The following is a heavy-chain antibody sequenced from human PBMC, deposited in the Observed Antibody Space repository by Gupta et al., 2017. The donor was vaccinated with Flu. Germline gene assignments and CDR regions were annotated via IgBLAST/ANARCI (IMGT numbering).Heavy chain of an antibody. Sequence: QVQLVQSGAEVKKPGASVKVSCKASGYTFTGYYMHWVRQAPGQGLEWMGWINPNSGGTNYAQKFQGRVTMTRDTSISTAYMELSRLRSDDTAVYYCARDQEYSSSYYYYYYGMDVWGQGTTVTVSS. D-gene: IGHD6-6*01. V-gene: IGHV1-2*02. CDR3: ARDQEYSSSYYYYYYGMDV. J-gene: IGHJ6*02. CDR2: INPNSGGT. CDR1: GYTFTGYY.